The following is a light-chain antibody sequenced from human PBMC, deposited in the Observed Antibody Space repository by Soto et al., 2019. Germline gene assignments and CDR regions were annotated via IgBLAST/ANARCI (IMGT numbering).Light chain of an antibody. V-gene: IGKV3-11*01. J-gene: IGKJ5*01. Sequence: EVVLTQSRVTLSLSPGERATLSCRASQSFRGLLAWYQQKPGQAPRLLIYDAYNRATSIPPRFSGSGSGTDFTLTISSLEPEDSAVYYCQQRHMWPITFGQGTRLEIK. CDR2: DAY. CDR3: QQRHMWPIT. CDR1: QSFRGL.